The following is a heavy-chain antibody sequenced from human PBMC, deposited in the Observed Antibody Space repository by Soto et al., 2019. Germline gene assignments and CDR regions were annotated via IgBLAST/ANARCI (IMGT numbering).Heavy chain of an antibody. CDR1: GYTFTSYA. CDR3: ARGGGWYVWFDP. Sequence: QVRLVQSGAEEKKPGASVKVSCKASGYTFTSYAMHWVRQAPGQRLEWMGWINAGNGNTKYSQKFQGRVTITRDTPASTAYMELSSLRSEDTAVYYCARGGGWYVWFDPWGQGTLVTVSS. V-gene: IGHV1-3*05. J-gene: IGHJ5*02. D-gene: IGHD6-19*01. CDR2: INAGNGNT.